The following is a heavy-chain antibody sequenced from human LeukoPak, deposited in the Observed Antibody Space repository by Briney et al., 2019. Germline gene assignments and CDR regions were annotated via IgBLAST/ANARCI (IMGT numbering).Heavy chain of an antibody. V-gene: IGHV5-51*01. CDR2: IYPRDSDT. CDR1: GYRFISYW. D-gene: IGHD1-7*01. J-gene: IGHJ3*02. CDR3: ARVLETTAAFDM. Sequence: GESLKISCKGSGYRFISYWIGWVRQMPGKGLEWMRIIYPRDSDTRYSPSFQGQVTISADKSISTAYLQWSSLKASDTAMYYCARVLETTAAFDMWGQGTMVTVSS.